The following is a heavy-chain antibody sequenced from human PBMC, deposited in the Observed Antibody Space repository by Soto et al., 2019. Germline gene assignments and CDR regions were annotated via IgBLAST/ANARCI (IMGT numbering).Heavy chain of an antibody. J-gene: IGHJ4*02. V-gene: IGHV4-59*01. D-gene: IGHD1-26*01. CDR3: ARGVGASPPRY. Sequence: QVQLQESGPGQVKPSETLSLKCTISGGSISVYYWSWIRQPTGQALEWIGYIYDSGSPYYNPSLRSRVIISADTSKNQISMELTAASAAATAVYYCARGVGASPPRYWGRGTLVTVSS. CDR2: IYDSGSP. CDR1: GGSISVYY.